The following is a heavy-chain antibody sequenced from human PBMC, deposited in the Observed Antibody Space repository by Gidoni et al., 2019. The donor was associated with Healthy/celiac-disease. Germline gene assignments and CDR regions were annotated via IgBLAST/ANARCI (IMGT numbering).Heavy chain of an antibody. J-gene: IGHJ5*02. CDR3: ARAGDIVLMVYAIPNWFDP. Sequence: QVQLVQSGAEVKKPGSSVKVSCKASGGTFSSYAISWVRQAPGQGLEWRGGIIPIFGTANYAQKFQGRVTITADESTSTAYMELSSLRSEDTAVYYCARAGDIVLMVYAIPNWFDPWGQGTLVTVSS. V-gene: IGHV1-69*01. D-gene: IGHD2-8*01. CDR1: GGTFSSYA. CDR2: IIPIFGTA.